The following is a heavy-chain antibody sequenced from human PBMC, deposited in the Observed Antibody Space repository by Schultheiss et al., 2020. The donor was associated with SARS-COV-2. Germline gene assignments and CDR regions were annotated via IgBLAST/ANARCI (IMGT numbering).Heavy chain of an antibody. V-gene: IGHV1-69*06. CDR2: IIPIFGTA. J-gene: IGHJ4*02. CDR1: GGTFSSYA. D-gene: IGHD5-18*01. Sequence: SVKVSCKASGGTFSSYAISWVRQAPGQGLEWMGGIIPIFGTANYAQKFQGRVTITADKSTSTAYMELSSLRSEDTAVYYCARGNVDTAMVTPNCFDYWGQGTLVTVSS. CDR3: ARGNVDTAMVTPNCFDY.